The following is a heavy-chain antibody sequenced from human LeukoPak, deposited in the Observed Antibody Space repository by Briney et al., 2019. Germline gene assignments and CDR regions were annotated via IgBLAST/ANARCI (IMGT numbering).Heavy chain of an antibody. Sequence: PGGSLRLSCAASGFTFSSYEMNWVRQAPGKGLEWVSYISSSGSTIYYADSVKGRFTISRDNAKNSLYLRMNSLRAEDTAVYYCASYGGPYGTGYYFDYWGQGTLVTVSS. D-gene: IGHD1-1*01. CDR1: GFTFSSYE. J-gene: IGHJ4*02. CDR2: ISSSGSTI. CDR3: ASYGGPYGTGYYFDY. V-gene: IGHV3-48*03.